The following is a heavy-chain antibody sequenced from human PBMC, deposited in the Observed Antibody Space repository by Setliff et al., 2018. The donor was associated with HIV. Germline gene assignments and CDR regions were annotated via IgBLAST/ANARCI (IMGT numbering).Heavy chain of an antibody. J-gene: IGHJ6*03. CDR2: INHSGST. Sequence: SETLSLTCAVYGGSFSGHYWSWIRQPPGKGLEWIGEINHSGSTNYNPSLKSRLTLSVDTSKNQFSLKLKSVTAADTAVYYCARVTYFYYYYMDVWGKGTTVTVSS. CDR3: ARVTYFYYYYMDV. CDR1: GGSFSGHY. V-gene: IGHV4-34*01.